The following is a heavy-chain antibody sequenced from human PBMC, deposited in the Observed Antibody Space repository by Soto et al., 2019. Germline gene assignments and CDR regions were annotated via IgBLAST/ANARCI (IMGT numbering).Heavy chain of an antibody. CDR2: IYYSGIT. V-gene: IGHV4-59*08. Sequence: SETLSLTCSVSGGSISGYYWSWIRQSPGKRLEWTGYIYYSGITCYTPSLKSRVTISVDTSKNQFSLKLSSVTVADTAVYYCARHRFVVRGVISPGGWDFDSWGQGILVTVSS. J-gene: IGHJ4*02. CDR1: GGSISGYY. CDR3: ARHRFVVRGVISPGGWDFDS. D-gene: IGHD3-10*01.